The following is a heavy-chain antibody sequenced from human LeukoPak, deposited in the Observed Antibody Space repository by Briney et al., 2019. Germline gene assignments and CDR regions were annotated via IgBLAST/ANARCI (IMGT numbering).Heavy chain of an antibody. Sequence: SVKVSCKASGYTFTSYDINWVRQAPGQGLEWMGGIIPIFGTANYAQKFQGRVTITADESTSTAYMELSSLRSEDTAVYYCAREAYYYDSSGYYYFDYWGQGTLVTVSS. CDR2: IIPIFGTA. CDR1: GYTFTSYD. V-gene: IGHV1-69*13. D-gene: IGHD3-22*01. J-gene: IGHJ4*02. CDR3: AREAYYYDSSGYYYFDY.